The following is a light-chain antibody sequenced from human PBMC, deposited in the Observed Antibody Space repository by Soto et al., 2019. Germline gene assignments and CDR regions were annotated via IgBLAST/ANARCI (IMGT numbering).Light chain of an antibody. Sequence: DIQMTQSPSTLSAYVGDRVTITCRASQSISDSLAWYQHKPGKAPSLLISDASTLERGVPLRFSGSGSGTEYTLTINSMQPDDFATYYCQQYNGYSRTFGQGTKVDIK. CDR1: QSISDS. CDR2: DAS. J-gene: IGKJ1*01. V-gene: IGKV1-5*01. CDR3: QQYNGYSRT.